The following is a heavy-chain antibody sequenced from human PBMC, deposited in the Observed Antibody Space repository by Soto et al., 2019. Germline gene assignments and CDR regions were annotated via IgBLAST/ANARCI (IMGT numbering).Heavy chain of an antibody. J-gene: IGHJ5*02. CDR2: IYYSGST. CDR3: ARLGVVVVAATGNWFDP. CDR1: GGSISSSSYY. Sequence: PSETLSLTCTVSGGSISSSSYYWGWIRQPPGKGLEWIGSIYYSGSTYYNPSLKSRVTISVDTSKNQFSLKLSSVTAADTAVYYCARLGVVVVAATGNWFDPWGQGTLVTVSS. D-gene: IGHD2-15*01. V-gene: IGHV4-39*01.